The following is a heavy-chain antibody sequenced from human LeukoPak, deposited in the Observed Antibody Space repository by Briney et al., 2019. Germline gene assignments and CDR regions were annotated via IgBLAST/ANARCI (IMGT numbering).Heavy chain of an antibody. CDR2: IRYDGSNK. CDR1: GFTFSSYG. V-gene: IGHV3-30*02. Sequence: GGSLRLSCAASGFTFSSYGMHWVRQAPGRGLEWVAFIRYDGSNKYYADSVKGRFTISRDNSKNTLYLQMNSLRAEDTAVYYCAKEYCSSTSCYFDCWGQGTLVTVSS. D-gene: IGHD2-2*01. J-gene: IGHJ4*02. CDR3: AKEYCSSTSCYFDC.